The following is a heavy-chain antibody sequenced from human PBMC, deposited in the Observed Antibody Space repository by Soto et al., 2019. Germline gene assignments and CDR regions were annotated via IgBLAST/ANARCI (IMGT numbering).Heavy chain of an antibody. CDR3: ARLLGGYSYGSDFDY. J-gene: IGHJ4*02. D-gene: IGHD5-18*01. Sequence: PSETLSLTCTVSGGSISSSSYYWGWIRQPPGKGLEWIGSIYYSGSTYYNPSLKSRVTISVDTSKNQFSLKLSSVTAADTAVYYCARLLGGYSYGSDFDYWGQGTLATVSS. CDR2: IYYSGST. V-gene: IGHV4-39*01. CDR1: GGSISSSSYY.